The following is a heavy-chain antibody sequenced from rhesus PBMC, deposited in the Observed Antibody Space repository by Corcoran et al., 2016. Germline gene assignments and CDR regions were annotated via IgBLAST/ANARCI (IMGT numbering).Heavy chain of an antibody. CDR2: IYVSSGNT. CDR3: ARCGFAAGRLYFDF. CDR1: GDSINSSY. Sequence: QVQLQESGPGLVTPSETLSLTCAVSGDSINSSYWTWIRQPPWTGLEWIGRIYVSSGNTNYNPSLRSRVTISRDTSKNQFSLKLNSVTAADTAIYYCARCGFAAGRLYFDFWGQGVLVTVSS. J-gene: IGHJ4*01. V-gene: IGHV4-147*01. D-gene: IGHD6-13*01.